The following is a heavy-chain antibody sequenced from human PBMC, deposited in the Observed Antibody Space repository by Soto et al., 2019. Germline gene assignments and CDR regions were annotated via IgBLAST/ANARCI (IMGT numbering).Heavy chain of an antibody. J-gene: IGHJ4*02. CDR1: GGSISSSSYY. CDR2: IYYSGST. Sequence: PSETLSLTCTVSGGSISSSSYYWGWIRQPPGKGQEWIGSIYYSGSTYYNLSLKSRVTISVDTSKNQFSLKLSSVTAADTAVYFCARLHYYGSGSYYIPTPYFDYWGQGTLVTVSS. V-gene: IGHV4-39*01. CDR3: ARLHYYGSGSYYIPTPYFDY. D-gene: IGHD3-10*01.